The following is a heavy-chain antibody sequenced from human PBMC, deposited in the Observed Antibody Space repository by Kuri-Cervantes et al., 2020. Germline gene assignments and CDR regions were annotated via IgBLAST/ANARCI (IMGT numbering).Heavy chain of an antibody. Sequence: GGSLRLSCAASGFTFSSYGMHWVRQAPGKGLEWVAVIWYDGSNKYYADSVKGRFTISRDNSKSTLYLQMNSLRVEDTAVYYCAKGLEWELPLDNWGQGTLVTVSS. CDR1: GFTFSSYG. CDR2: IWYDGSNK. V-gene: IGHV3-33*06. J-gene: IGHJ4*02. CDR3: AKGLEWELPLDN. D-gene: IGHD1-26*01.